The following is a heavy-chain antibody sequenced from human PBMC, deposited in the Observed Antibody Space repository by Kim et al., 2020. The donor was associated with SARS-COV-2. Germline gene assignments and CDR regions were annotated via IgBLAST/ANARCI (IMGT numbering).Heavy chain of an antibody. V-gene: IGHV4-34*01. D-gene: IGHD3-3*01. Sequence: LKSRVTISVATAKNQFSLKLSSVTAAATAVYYCARALPLWRGPHPLWFDPWGQGTLVTVSS. J-gene: IGHJ5*02. CDR3: ARALPLWRGPHPLWFDP.